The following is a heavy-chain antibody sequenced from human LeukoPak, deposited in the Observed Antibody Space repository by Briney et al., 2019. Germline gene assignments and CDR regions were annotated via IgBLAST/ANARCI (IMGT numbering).Heavy chain of an antibody. CDR1: GFTFSSYA. J-gene: IGHJ4*02. D-gene: IGHD6-6*01. CDR3: AKGTYSSSATYFDY. CDR2: ISGSGGST. Sequence: GGSLRLSCAASGFTFSSYAMSWVRQAPGKGLEWVSGISGSGGSTYYADSVKGRFTISRDNSKNTLYLQMNSLRAEDTAVYYCAKGTYSSSATYFDYWGQGTLVTVSS. V-gene: IGHV3-23*01.